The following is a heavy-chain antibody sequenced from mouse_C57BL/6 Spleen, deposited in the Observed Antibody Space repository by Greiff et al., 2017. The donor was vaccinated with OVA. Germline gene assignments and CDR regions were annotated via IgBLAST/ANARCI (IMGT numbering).Heavy chain of an antibody. CDR1: GFTFSSYA. CDR3: TRVITTEVAPLSMDY. D-gene: IGHD1-1*01. Sequence: EVQLVESGEGLVKPGGSLKLSCAASGFTFSSYAMSWVRQTPEQRLEWVAYISSGGDYIYYADTVKGRFTISRDNAWHTLFMQMSSLTSEDTAMYYCTRVITTEVAPLSMDYWGQGTSGTVSS. V-gene: IGHV5-9-1*02. J-gene: IGHJ4*01. CDR2: ISSGGDYI.